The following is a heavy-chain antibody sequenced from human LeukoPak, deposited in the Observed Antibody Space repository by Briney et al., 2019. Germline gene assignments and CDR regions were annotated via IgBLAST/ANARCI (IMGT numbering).Heavy chain of an antibody. Sequence: WGSLRLSCAASGFTFGDYGMSWVRQAPGKGLEWVSGLNWDGGTTGHAYSVKGRFTISRDNAKNSLYLQMNVLRADDTALYYCARAQTFGDYTPLLDYWGQGTLVTTSS. CDR3: ARAQTFGDYTPLLDY. CDR1: GFTFGDYG. CDR2: LNWDGGTT. D-gene: IGHD4-17*01. V-gene: IGHV3-20*04. J-gene: IGHJ4*02.